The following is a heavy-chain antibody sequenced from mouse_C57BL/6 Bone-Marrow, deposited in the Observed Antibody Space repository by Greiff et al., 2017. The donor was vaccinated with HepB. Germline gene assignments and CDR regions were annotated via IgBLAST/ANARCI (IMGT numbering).Heavy chain of an antibody. Sequence: VQLQQPGAELVKPGASVKMSCKASGYTFTSYWITWVKQRPGQGLEWIGDIYPGSGSTNYNEKFKSKATLTVDTSSSTAYMQRSSLTSEDSAVYYCARGTYYGSSYDYFDYWGQGTTLTVSS. CDR3: ARGTYYGSSYDYFDY. CDR2: IYPGSGST. CDR1: GYTFTSYW. J-gene: IGHJ2*01. D-gene: IGHD1-1*01. V-gene: IGHV1-55*01.